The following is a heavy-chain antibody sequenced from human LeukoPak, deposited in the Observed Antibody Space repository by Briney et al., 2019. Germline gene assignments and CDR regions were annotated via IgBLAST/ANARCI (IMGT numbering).Heavy chain of an antibody. CDR3: ARDAEATVTTRYYYYMDV. CDR2: IYTSGST. V-gene: IGHV4-61*02. Sequence: PSQTLSLTCTVSGGSISSGSYYWSWIRQPAGKGLEWIGRIYTSGSTNYNPSLKSRVTISVDTSKNQFSLKLSSVTAADTAVYYCARDAEATVTTRYYYYMDVWGKGTTVTVSS. CDR1: GGSISSGSYY. D-gene: IGHD4-11*01. J-gene: IGHJ6*03.